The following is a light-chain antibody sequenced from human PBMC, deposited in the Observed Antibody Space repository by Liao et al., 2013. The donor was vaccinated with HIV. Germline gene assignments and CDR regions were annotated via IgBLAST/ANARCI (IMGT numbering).Light chain of an antibody. CDR2: YDN. CDR3: QVWDSSSDHSV. J-gene: IGLJ1*01. V-gene: IGLV3-21*04. CDR1: NIGSKS. Sequence: SYELTQPPSVSVAPGKTARITCGGNNIGSKSVHWYQQKPGQAPVLVIYYDNDRPSGIPERFSGSSSGNTATLTISRVEAGDEADYYCQVWDSSSDHSVFGTGTKVTVL.